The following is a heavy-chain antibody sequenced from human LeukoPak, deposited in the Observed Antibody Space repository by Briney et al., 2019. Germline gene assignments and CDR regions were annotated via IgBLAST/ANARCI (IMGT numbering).Heavy chain of an antibody. CDR1: GSTFSKYD. D-gene: IGHD6-19*01. CDR2: ITSGGDT. V-gene: IGHV3-13*04. CDR3: VRGGPLAGHAFDV. Sequence: GGSLRLSCAGSGSTFSKYDMHWVRQATGRGLEWVSDITSGGDTHYQGSVKGRFTISRDNAKNSFYLEMNSLRVGDTAVYYCVRGGPLAGHAFDVWGRGTLVTVS. J-gene: IGHJ3*01.